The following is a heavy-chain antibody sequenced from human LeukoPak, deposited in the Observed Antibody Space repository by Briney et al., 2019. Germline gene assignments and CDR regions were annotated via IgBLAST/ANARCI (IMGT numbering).Heavy chain of an antibody. D-gene: IGHD3-22*01. CDR1: GFTFSSYW. J-gene: IGHJ6*03. Sequence: GGSLRLSCAASGFTFSSYWMSWVRQAPGKGLEWVANIKQDGSEKYYVDSVKGRFTISRDNAKNSLYLQMNSLRAEDTAVYYCARDNRYDSLRQAYYYYYYMDVWGKGTTVTVSS. V-gene: IGHV3-7*01. CDR3: ARDNRYDSLRQAYYYYYYMDV. CDR2: IKQDGSEK.